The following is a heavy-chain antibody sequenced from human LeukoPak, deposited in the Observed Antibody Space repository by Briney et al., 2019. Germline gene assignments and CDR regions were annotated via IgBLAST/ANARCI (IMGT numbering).Heavy chain of an antibody. CDR2: IYTSGST. J-gene: IGHJ6*03. Sequence: KASETLSLTCTVSGGSINSGSYYWNWIRQPAGKGLEWIGHIYTSGSTNYNPSLKSRVTISVDTSKNQFSLKLTSVTAADTAVYYCARDSPMCSNISCLSYYYNYYMDVWGKGTTVTVSS. V-gene: IGHV4-61*09. CDR1: GGSINSGSYY. D-gene: IGHD2-2*01. CDR3: ARDSPMCSNISCLSYYYNYYMDV.